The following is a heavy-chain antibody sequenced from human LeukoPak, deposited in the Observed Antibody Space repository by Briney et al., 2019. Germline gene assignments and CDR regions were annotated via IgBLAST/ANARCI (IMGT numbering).Heavy chain of an antibody. J-gene: IGHJ1*01. D-gene: IGHD6-13*01. Sequence: SETLSLTCAVYGGSFNGYYWSWIRQPPGKGLEWIGEINHSGSTNYNPSLKSRVTISVDTSKNQFSLKLSSVTAADTAVYYCATRYSSSQGRYFQHWGQGTLVTVSS. CDR1: GGSFNGYY. V-gene: IGHV4-34*01. CDR3: ATRYSSSQGRYFQH. CDR2: INHSGST.